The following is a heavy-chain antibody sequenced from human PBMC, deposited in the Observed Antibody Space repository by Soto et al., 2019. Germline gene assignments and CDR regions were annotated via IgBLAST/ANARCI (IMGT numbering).Heavy chain of an antibody. Sequence: GGPLRLSCAAAGVTFISHSRNWVRQAPGKGLEWVSSISRSSSYIYYADSVKGRFTISRDNAKNSLYLQMNSLRAEDTAVYYCARDLHDYVSFRFDPWGQGTLVTVSS. J-gene: IGHJ5*02. CDR2: ISRSSSYI. D-gene: IGHD3-16*01. V-gene: IGHV3-21*01. CDR3: ARDLHDYVSFRFDP. CDR1: GVTFISHS.